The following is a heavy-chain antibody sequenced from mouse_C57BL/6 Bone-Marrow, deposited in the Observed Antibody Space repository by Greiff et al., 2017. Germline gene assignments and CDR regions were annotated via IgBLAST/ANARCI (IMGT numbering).Heavy chain of an antibody. V-gene: IGHV5S21*01. CDR2: ISSGGGYI. Sequence: EVKLMESGEGLVKPGGSLKLSCAASGFTFSSYAMSWVRQTPEKRLEWVAYISSGGGYIYYADTVKGRFTISRDNARNTLYLQMSSLKSEDTAMYYCARAFYDGYSPWFAYWGQGTLVTVSA. CDR3: ARAFYDGYSPWFAY. D-gene: IGHD2-3*01. J-gene: IGHJ3*01. CDR1: GFTFSSYA.